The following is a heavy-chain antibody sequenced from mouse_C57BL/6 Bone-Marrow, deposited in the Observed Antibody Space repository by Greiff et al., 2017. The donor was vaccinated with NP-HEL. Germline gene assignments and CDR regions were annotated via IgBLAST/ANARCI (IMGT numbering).Heavy chain of an antibody. J-gene: IGHJ1*03. Sequence: EVQLQQSGPELVKPGASVKISCKASGYTFTDYYMNWVKQSHGKSLEWIGDINPNNGGTSYNQKFKGKATLTVDKSSSTAYMELRSLTSEDSAVYYCASNRPYWYFDVWGTGTTVTVSS. CDR1: GYTFTDYY. CDR3: ASNRPYWYFDV. V-gene: IGHV1-26*01. CDR2: INPNNGGT.